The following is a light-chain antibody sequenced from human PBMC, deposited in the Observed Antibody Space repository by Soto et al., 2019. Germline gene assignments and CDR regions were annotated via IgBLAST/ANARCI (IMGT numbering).Light chain of an antibody. CDR2: DAS. CDR1: QSVSSNY. V-gene: IGKV3-20*01. CDR3: QQNGNSPPWT. Sequence: EIVLTQSPGTLSLSPGERATLSCMASQSVSSNYLAWYQQKPVQAPRLLIYDASTRATCIPDRFSGSVSRTHFSLTTTTLEPEDFSVYYSQQNGNSPPWTFGQGTKVDIK. J-gene: IGKJ1*01.